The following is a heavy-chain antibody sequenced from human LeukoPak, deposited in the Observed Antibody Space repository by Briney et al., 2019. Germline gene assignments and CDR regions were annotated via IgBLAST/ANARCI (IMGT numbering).Heavy chain of an antibody. J-gene: IGHJ4*02. V-gene: IGHV1-2*02. CDR1: GYTFTGHY. CDR2: INPNSGGT. D-gene: IGHD3-10*01. Sequence: ASVKVSCKASGYTFTGHYMHWVRQAPGQGLEWMGWINPNSGGTNYAQKFQGRVTMTRDTSISTAYMELSRLRSDDTAVYYCARDSALLSYGSGSYYNFDYWGQGTLVTVSS. CDR3: ARDSALLSYGSGSYYNFDY.